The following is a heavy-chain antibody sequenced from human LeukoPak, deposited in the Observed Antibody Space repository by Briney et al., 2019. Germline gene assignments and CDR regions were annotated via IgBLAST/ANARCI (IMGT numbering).Heavy chain of an antibody. Sequence: GGSLRLSCAASGFTFSSYAMSWVRQAPGKGLEWVSAISGSGGSTYYADSVKGRFTISRDNSKNTLYLQMNSLRAEDTAVYYCAKESGGEIYYYYGMDVWGQGTLVTVSS. CDR1: GFTFSSYA. CDR2: ISGSGGST. J-gene: IGHJ6*02. CDR3: AKESGGEIYYYYGMDV. D-gene: IGHD2-21*01. V-gene: IGHV3-23*01.